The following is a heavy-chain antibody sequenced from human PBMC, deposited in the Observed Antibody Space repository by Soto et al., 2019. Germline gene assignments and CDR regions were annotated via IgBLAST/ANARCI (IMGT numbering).Heavy chain of an antibody. CDR2: MNPNSGNT. V-gene: IGHV1-8*01. CDR3: ARGGGSYSLDF. CDR1: GYSFTNYD. J-gene: IGHJ4*02. D-gene: IGHD1-26*01. Sequence: QVHLVQSGAEVKKPGASVKVSCKPSGYSFTNYDINWVRQAPGQGLEWMGWMNPNSGNTGYVRKFQGRVTMTSDTSITTAYMELTSLTSEDTVIYYCARGGGSYSLDFWGQGTLVTVSS.